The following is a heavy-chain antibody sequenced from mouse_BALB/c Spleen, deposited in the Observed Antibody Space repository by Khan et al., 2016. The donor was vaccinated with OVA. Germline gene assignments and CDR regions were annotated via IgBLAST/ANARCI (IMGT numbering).Heavy chain of an antibody. J-gene: IGHJ1*01. CDR1: GYTFTNYG. Sequence: QIQLVQSGPELKKPGETVKISCKASGYTFTNYGMNWVKQAPGKGLKWMGWINTYTGEPTYADDFKGRFVFSLETSASTAYLQISNLKNEDMTTXVCSNIACYWYSDVWGAGTTVTVSS. CDR3: SNIACYWYSDV. CDR2: INTYTGEP. V-gene: IGHV9-1*02. D-gene: IGHD4-1*01.